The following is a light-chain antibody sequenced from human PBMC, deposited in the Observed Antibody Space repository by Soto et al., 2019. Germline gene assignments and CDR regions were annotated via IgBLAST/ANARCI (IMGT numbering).Light chain of an antibody. CDR2: GAS. Sequence: EIVLTQSPGTLSLSPGERATLSCRASQSVSSSYLAWYQQKPGQAPRLLIYGASSRATGIPDRFSGSGSWTDFTLTIIRLEPEDFAVYYCQQYGSSPLTFGGGTKVEIK. V-gene: IGKV3-20*01. CDR1: QSVSSSY. J-gene: IGKJ4*01. CDR3: QQYGSSPLT.